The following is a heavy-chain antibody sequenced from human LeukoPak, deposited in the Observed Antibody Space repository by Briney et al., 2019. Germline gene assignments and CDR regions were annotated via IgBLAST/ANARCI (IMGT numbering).Heavy chain of an antibody. J-gene: IGHJ4*02. D-gene: IGHD6-19*01. CDR2: INPNGGRT. CDR1: GYTFTGYY. V-gene: IGHV1-2*02. CDR3: ARENNSGWYRKAAFDY. Sequence: ASVKVSCKASGYTFTGYYMHWVRQAPGQGLEWMGWINPNGGRTNYAQKFQGRVTLTRDTSINTAYMDVSRLESDDTAVYYCARENNSGWYRKAAFDYWGQGTLVTVTS.